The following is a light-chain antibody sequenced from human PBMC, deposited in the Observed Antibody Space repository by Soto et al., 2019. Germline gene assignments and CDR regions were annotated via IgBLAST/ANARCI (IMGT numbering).Light chain of an antibody. Sequence: QSALTQPASVSGSPGQSITLSCTGTSSDVGGYNYVSWYQQHPGKAPKLMIYEVSNRPSGVSNRLSGSKSGNTASLTISGLQAEDEADYYCSSYTSSNTVLFGEGTKLTVL. CDR3: SSYTSSNTVL. CDR2: EVS. V-gene: IGLV2-14*01. J-gene: IGLJ2*01. CDR1: SSDVGGYNY.